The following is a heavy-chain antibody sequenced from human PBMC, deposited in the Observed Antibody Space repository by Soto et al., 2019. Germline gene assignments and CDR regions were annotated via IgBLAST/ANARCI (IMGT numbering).Heavy chain of an antibody. D-gene: IGHD2-15*01. J-gene: IGHJ4*02. CDR3: ARGQVVAAQH. CDR1: GCSISTYY. CDR2: VYYSGST. Sequence: PSETLSLTCTVSGCSISTYYWSWVRQPPGKGLEWIAYVYYSGSTMYNPSLKSRVTISVDMSKNQFSLKLNSVTAADTAVYYCARGQVVAAQHWGQGTLVTVSS. V-gene: IGHV4-59*12.